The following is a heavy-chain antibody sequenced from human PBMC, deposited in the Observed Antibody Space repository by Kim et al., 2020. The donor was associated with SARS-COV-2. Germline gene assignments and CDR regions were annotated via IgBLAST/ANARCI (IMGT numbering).Heavy chain of an antibody. CDR2: IWSDGSRT. J-gene: IGHJ4*02. CDR1: GFSLSTHN. CDR3: ARDPSDGYYFFDY. D-gene: IGHD5-12*01. V-gene: IGHV3-33*01. Sequence: GGSLRLSCAASGFSLSTHNMHWVRQAPGKGLEWLAIIWSDGSRTDYADSVKGRFTVSRDTSKNTLSLQMITLRAEDTALYYCARDPSDGYYFFDYWGQGTLVTVSS.